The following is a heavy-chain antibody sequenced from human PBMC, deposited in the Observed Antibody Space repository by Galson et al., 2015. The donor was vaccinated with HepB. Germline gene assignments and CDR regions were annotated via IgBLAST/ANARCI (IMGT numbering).Heavy chain of an antibody. CDR2: IIPFLGVA. CDR3: VRVSRRGDYMDNGWLAIDGFDI. V-gene: IGHV1-69*10. D-gene: IGHD4-11*01. CDR1: GGTFSSHA. J-gene: IGHJ3*02. Sequence: SVKVSCKASGGTFSSHALNWVRQAPGQEFEWMGGIIPFLGVANYAQKFQGRIRMTADESTSTANMELRRLQSQDTAVYYCVRVSRRGDYMDNGWLAIDGFDIWGQGTLVTVSS.